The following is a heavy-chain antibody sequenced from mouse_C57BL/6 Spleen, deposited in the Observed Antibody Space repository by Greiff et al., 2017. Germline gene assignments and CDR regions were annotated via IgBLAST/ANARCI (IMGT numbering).Heavy chain of an antibody. Sequence: VQVVESGAELARPGASVKLSCKASGYTFTSYGISWVKQRTGQGLGWIGEIYPRSGNTYYNEKFKGKATLTADKSSSTAYMELRSLTSEDSAVYFCARTLLPYYFDYWGQGTTLTVSS. D-gene: IGHD2-3*01. CDR3: ARTLLPYYFDY. CDR2: IYPRSGNT. V-gene: IGHV1-81*01. J-gene: IGHJ2*01. CDR1: GYTFTSYG.